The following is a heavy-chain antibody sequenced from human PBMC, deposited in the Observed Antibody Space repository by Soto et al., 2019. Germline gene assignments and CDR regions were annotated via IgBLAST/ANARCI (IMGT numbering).Heavy chain of an antibody. CDR2: LWYDGSNK. CDR3: ARDSIAAAGTPHDYDYGMDV. J-gene: IGHJ6*02. V-gene: IGHV3-33*01. CDR1: GFSFSTYG. Sequence: GGSLRLSSAASGFSFSTYGMHWVRLAPGKGLEWVAVLWYDGSNKYYAESVKGRFTISRDNSKNTLYLQMSSLRAEDTAVYYCARDSIAAAGTPHDYDYGMDVWCQGTTVNVSS. D-gene: IGHD6-13*01.